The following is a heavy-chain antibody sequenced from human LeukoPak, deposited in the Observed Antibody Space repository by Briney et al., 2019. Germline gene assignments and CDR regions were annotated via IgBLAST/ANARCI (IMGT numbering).Heavy chain of an antibody. D-gene: IGHD6-6*01. CDR3: ARDYHSSSSEWFDP. J-gene: IGHJ5*02. Sequence: KPSQTLSLTCTVSGGSIGSGGYYWSWIRQPPGKGLEWIGYIYHSGSTYYNPSLKSRVTISVDTSKNQFSLKLSSVTAADTAVYYCARDYHSSSSEWFDPWGQGTLVTVSS. CDR1: GGSIGSGGYY. CDR2: IYHSGST. V-gene: IGHV4-30-2*01.